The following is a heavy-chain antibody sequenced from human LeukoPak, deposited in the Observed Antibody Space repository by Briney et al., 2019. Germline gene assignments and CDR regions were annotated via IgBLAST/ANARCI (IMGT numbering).Heavy chain of an antibody. J-gene: IGHJ4*02. Sequence: SGTLSLTCAVYGGPFGGYYWSWIRQPPGKGLEWIGEINHSGSTNYNPSLESRVTISVDTSKNQFSLKLSSVTAADTAVYYCAGTETYYYDSSGYFLDYWGQGTLVTVSS. D-gene: IGHD3-22*01. CDR2: INHSGST. CDR3: AGTETYYYDSSGYFLDY. CDR1: GGPFGGYY. V-gene: IGHV4-34*01.